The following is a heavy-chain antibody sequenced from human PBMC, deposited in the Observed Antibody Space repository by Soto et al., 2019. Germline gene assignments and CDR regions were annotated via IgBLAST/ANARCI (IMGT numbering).Heavy chain of an antibody. CDR3: ARGLVDCSSTSCYAGILDY. J-gene: IGHJ4*02. V-gene: IGHV4-31*03. Sequence: SETLSLTCTVSGGSISSGGYYWSWIRQHPGKGLEWIGYIYYSGSTYYNPSLKSRVTISVDTSKNQFSLKLSSVTAADTAVYYCARGLVDCSSTSCYAGILDYWGQGTLVTVSS. CDR2: IYYSGST. CDR1: GGSISSGGYY. D-gene: IGHD2-2*01.